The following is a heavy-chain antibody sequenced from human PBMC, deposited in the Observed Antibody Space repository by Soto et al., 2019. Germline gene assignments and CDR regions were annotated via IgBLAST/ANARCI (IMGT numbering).Heavy chain of an antibody. D-gene: IGHD1-7*01. CDR1: GGSISSGGYY. Sequence: QVQLQESGPGLVKPSQTLSLTCTVSGGSISSGGYYWSWIRQHPGKALEWIGYIYYSGSTYYNPSLKSRVHISGDTSKNQFSLKLSSVTAADTAVYYCARGWLELRGAFDCWGQGTLVTVSS. CDR2: IYYSGST. CDR3: ARGWLELRGAFDC. V-gene: IGHV4-31*03. J-gene: IGHJ4*02.